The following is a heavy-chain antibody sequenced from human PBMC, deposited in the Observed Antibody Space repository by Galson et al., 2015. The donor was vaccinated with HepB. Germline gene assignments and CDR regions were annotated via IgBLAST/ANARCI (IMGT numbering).Heavy chain of an antibody. CDR3: VGFIVPAAIYLDP. D-gene: IGHD2-2*02. CDR1: GFIFSNYG. CDR2: IWYDGSNK. Sequence: SLRLSCAASGFIFSNYGTHWVRQAPGKGLEWVAVIWYDGSNKYYADSVKGRFTISRDNSKNMLYLQMNSLRAEDTAVYYCVGFIVPAAIYLDPWGQGTLVTVSS. J-gene: IGHJ5*02. V-gene: IGHV3-33*01.